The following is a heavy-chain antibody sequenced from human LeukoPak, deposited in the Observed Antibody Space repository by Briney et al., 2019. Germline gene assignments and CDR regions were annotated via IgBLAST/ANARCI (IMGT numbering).Heavy chain of an antibody. CDR3: TRRPMRGWYGGGVYYFDY. J-gene: IGHJ4*02. Sequence: GGSLRLSCTASGFXFGDYAISWVRQAPGKGLEWVGFIRSKAYGGTTEYAASVKGRFTISRDDSKSIAYLQMNSLKTEDTAVYYCTRRPMRGWYGGGVYYFDYWGQGTLVTVSS. V-gene: IGHV3-49*04. CDR1: GFXFGDYA. CDR2: IRSKAYGGTT. D-gene: IGHD6-19*01.